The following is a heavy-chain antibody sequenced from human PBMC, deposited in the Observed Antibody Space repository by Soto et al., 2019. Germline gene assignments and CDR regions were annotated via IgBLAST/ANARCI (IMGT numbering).Heavy chain of an antibody. CDR2: ISADNGDT. CDR3: ARAGLTVAGTRYFLH. Sequence: ASVKVSCKASGYTFTSYGISWVRQAPGQGLEWMGWISADNGDTNYAQKLQGRVTMTTDTSTSTAYMELRSLRSDDTAVYYCARAGLTVAGTRYFLHWGQGTLVTVSS. J-gene: IGHJ1*01. CDR1: GYTFTSYG. D-gene: IGHD6-19*01. V-gene: IGHV1-18*01.